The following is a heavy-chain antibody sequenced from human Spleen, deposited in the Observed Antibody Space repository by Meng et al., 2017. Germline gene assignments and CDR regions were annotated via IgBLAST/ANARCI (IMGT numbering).Heavy chain of an antibody. J-gene: IGHJ6*02. CDR1: GYSFTTYW. Sequence: GGSLRLSCKTSGYSFTTYWIGWVRQTPGKGLEWMGIIYPGDSNTKYSPSFQGQVIISADRSISTAYLQWSSLKASDTAMYYCARHDPGSYYTRGPYYGMDVWGQGTTVTVSS. D-gene: IGHD1-26*01. V-gene: IGHV5-51*01. CDR2: IYPGDSNT. CDR3: ARHDPGSYYTRGPYYGMDV.